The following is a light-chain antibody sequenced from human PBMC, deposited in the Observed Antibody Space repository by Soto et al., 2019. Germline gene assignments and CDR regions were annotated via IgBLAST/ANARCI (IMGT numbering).Light chain of an antibody. V-gene: IGKV1-5*01. CDR2: DAS. J-gene: IGKJ4*01. CDR1: QSITRW. Sequence: DIQMTESPSTLSASLGDRFTITCLASQSITRWLAWYQQKPGEAPNILIYDASSLESGVPSRFRGSGSGTAFTLPISSLPPDDFATYYCQQYNHYSGLTFGGGTKVDIQ. CDR3: QQYNHYSGLT.